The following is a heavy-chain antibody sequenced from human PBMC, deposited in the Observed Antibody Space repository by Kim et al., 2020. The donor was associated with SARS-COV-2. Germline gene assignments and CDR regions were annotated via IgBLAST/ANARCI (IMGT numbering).Heavy chain of an antibody. V-gene: IGHV3-48*03. CDR1: GFTFSSYE. Sequence: GGSLRLSCAASGFTFSSYEMNWVRQAPGKGLEWVSYISSSGSTIYYADSVKGRFTISRDNAKNSLYLQMNSLRAEDTAVYYCARDFGYDSKNDAFDIWGQGTMVTVSS. J-gene: IGHJ3*02. CDR2: ISSSGSTI. D-gene: IGHD3-22*01. CDR3: ARDFGYDSKNDAFDI.